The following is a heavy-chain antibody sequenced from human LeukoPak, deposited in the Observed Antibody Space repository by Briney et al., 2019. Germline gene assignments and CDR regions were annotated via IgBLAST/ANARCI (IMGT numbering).Heavy chain of an antibody. CDR1: GVIFRHYT. Sequence: PGGSLRLSCAASGVIFRHYTMTWVRQAPGKGLEWVSHIRSNGDDIRYADFVEGRFTISRDDAKNSLFLQMNSLRAEDTAVYYCARDKDWAFDSWGQGTLVTVSS. CDR2: IRSNGDDI. J-gene: IGHJ4*02. V-gene: IGHV3-21*05. D-gene: IGHD3/OR15-3a*01. CDR3: ARDKDWAFDS.